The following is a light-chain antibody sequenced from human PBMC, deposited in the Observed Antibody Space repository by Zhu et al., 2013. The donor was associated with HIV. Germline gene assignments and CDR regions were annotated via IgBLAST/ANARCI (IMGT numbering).Light chain of an antibody. CDR1: QSVGTN. Sequence: EVVLTQSPATLSLSPGERATLSCRASQSVGTNLAWYQQKPGQAPRLLIYGASSRATGIPDRFSGSGSGTDFTLKISRLEPEDFAVYYCQQRSNWLSFGGGTKVEI. V-gene: IGKV3D-20*02. CDR3: QQRSNWLS. J-gene: IGKJ4*01. CDR2: GAS.